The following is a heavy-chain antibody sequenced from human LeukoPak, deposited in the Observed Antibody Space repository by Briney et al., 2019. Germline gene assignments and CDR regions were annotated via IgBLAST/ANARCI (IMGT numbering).Heavy chain of an antibody. CDR1: GFTFSTYW. CDR3: ARVRFGESYAPKSYYYYYMDV. J-gene: IGHJ6*03. D-gene: IGHD3-10*01. Sequence: GGSLRLSCAASGFTFSTYWMTWVRQAPGKGLEWVANIKQDGSEKYYVDSVKGRFTISRDNAKNSLYLQMNSLRAEDTAVYYCARVRFGESYAPKSYYYYYMDVWGKGTTVTISS. V-gene: IGHV3-7*01. CDR2: IKQDGSEK.